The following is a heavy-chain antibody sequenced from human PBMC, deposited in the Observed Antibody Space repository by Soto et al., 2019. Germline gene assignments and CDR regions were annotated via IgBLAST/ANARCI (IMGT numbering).Heavy chain of an antibody. CDR2: ISGSGGST. CDR1: GFTFSSYA. CDR3: AKIRAGWLQPNFDY. D-gene: IGHD5-12*01. Sequence: GGSLRLSCAASGFTFSSYAMSWVRQATGKGLEWVSAISGSGGSTYYADSVKGRFTISRDNSKNTLYLQMNSLRAEDTAVYYCAKIRAGWLQPNFDYWGQGTLVTVSS. J-gene: IGHJ4*02. V-gene: IGHV3-23*01.